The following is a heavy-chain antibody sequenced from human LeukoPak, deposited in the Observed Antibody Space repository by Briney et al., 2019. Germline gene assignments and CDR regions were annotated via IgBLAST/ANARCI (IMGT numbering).Heavy chain of an antibody. CDR3: ARASTTVPNLLDH. J-gene: IGHJ4*02. Sequence: GGSLRLSCAASGFTFSTYWMHWVRQAPGKGLVRVARIKGDGSSTIYADSVKGRFTISRDNSKNTLYLQTSSLRVEDTAVYYCARASTTVPNLLDHWGRGTLVTVSS. V-gene: IGHV3-74*01. D-gene: IGHD4-17*01. CDR2: IKGDGSST. CDR1: GFTFSTYW.